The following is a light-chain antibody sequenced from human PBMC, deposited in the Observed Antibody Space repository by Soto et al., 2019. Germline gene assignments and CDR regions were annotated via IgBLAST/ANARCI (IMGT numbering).Light chain of an antibody. J-gene: IGKJ4*01. Sequence: TQSPATLSVSPGGRSPLSRRASQSVSSNLAWYQQKPGQAPRLLIYGVSTRATGIPDRFSGSGSGTDFTLTISRLEPEDFAVYYCQQYATSPLTFGGGTKVDIK. CDR2: GVS. CDR1: QSVSSN. CDR3: QQYATSPLT. V-gene: IGKV3-20*01.